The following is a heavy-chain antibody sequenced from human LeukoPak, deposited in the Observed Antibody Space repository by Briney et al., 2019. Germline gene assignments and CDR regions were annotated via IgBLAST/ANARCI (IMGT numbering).Heavy chain of an antibody. CDR2: IYPGDSDT. CDR3: ARQVRYDFWSGYPDSFDP. V-gene: IGHV5-51*01. D-gene: IGHD3-3*01. Sequence: GESLQISCKGSGSRFTSYWIGWVRQMPGKGLEWMGIIYPGDSDTRYSPSFQGQVTISADKSISTAYLQWSSLKASDTAMYYCARQVRYDFWSGYPDSFDPWGQGTPVTVSS. J-gene: IGHJ5*02. CDR1: GSRFTSYW.